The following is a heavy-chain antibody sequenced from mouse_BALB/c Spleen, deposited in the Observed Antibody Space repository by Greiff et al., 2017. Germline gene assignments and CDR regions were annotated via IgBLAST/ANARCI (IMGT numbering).Heavy chain of an antibody. CDR1: GFTFSSFG. Sequence: DVQLQESGGGLVQPGGSRKLSCAASGFTFSSFGMHWVRQAPEKGLEWVAYISSGSSTIYYADTVKGRFTISRDNPKNTLFLQMTSLRSEDTAMYYCARGKDYFDYWGQGTTLTVSS. CDR2: ISSGSSTI. CDR3: ARGKDYFDY. J-gene: IGHJ2*01. V-gene: IGHV5-17*02.